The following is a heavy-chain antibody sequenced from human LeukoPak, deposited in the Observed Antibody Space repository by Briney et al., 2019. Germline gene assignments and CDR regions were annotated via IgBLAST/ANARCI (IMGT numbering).Heavy chain of an antibody. CDR1: GFTFSSYS. J-gene: IGHJ4*02. CDR3: AREAMARAVDY. CDR2: ISSSSSSYI. D-gene: IGHD5-18*01. V-gene: IGHV3-21*01. Sequence: GGSLRLSCAASGFTFSSYSMNWVRQAPGKGLEWVSSISSSSSSYIYYADSVKGRFTISRDNAKNSLYLQMNSLRAEDPAVYYCAREAMARAVDYWGQGTLVTVSS.